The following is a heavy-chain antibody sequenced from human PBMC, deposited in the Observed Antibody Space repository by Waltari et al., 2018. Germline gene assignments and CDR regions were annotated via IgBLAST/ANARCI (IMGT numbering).Heavy chain of an antibody. V-gene: IGHV1-69*12. CDR1: GGTFSSYA. Sequence: QVQLVQSGAEVKKPGSSVKVSCKASGGTFSSYAISWVRQAPGEGLVWMGGIIPSFGTATNAQKFQGRVTITADDSTSTAYMELSSLRSEDTAVYYCASGGEGLSYGSFDYWGQGTLVTVSS. CDR2: IIPSFGTA. J-gene: IGHJ4*02. CDR3: ASGGEGLSYGSFDY. D-gene: IGHD5-18*01.